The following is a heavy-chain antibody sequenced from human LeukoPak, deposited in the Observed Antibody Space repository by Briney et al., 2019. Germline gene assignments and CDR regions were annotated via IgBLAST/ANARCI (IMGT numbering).Heavy chain of an antibody. CDR2: ISSSGSTI. D-gene: IGHD1-14*01. V-gene: IGHV3-48*03. J-gene: IGHJ4*02. CDR1: GFTFSSYE. Sequence: PGGSLRLSCAASGFTFSSYEMNWVRQAPGKGLEWVSYISSSGSTIYYADSVKGRFTIPRDNAKNSLYLQMNSLRAEDTAVYYCAAAPLPHSYFDYWGQGTLVTVSS. CDR3: AAAPLPHSYFDY.